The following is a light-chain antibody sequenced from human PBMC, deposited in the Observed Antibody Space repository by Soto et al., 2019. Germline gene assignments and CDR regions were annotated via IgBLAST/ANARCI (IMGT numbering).Light chain of an antibody. CDR2: DAS. CDR3: QQYNNYWT. V-gene: IGKV1-5*01. CDR1: QSISTY. J-gene: IGKJ1*01. Sequence: DIQMTQSPSSLSASVGDRVTISCRASQSISTYLNWYQQKPGKAPKLLIYDASSLESGVPSRFSGSGSATEFTLTISSLQPDDFATYYCQQYNNYWTFGQGTKVDIK.